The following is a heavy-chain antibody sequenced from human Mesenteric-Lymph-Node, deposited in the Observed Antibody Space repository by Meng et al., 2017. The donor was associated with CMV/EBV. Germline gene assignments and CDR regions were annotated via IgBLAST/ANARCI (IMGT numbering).Heavy chain of an antibody. CDR1: GFTFSSYS. D-gene: IGHD4-17*01. Sequence: GESLKISCAASGFTFSSYSMNWVRQAPGKGLEWVSYISSSSSTIYYADSVKGRFTISRDNTKNSLYLQMNSLRADDTALYYCAKDVYGIHLHYIDYWGQGTLVTVSS. CDR3: AKDVYGIHLHYIDY. CDR2: ISSSSSTI. V-gene: IGHV3-48*04. J-gene: IGHJ4*02.